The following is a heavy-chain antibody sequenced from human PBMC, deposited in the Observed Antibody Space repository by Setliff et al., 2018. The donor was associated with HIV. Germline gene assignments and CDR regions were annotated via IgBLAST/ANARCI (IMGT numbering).Heavy chain of an antibody. V-gene: IGHV3-23*01. J-gene: IGHJ4*02. CDR3: AKDPRAAVATICDY. CDR1: GFTFSSYA. D-gene: IGHD5-12*01. CDR2: ISGSGGST. Sequence: LRLSCAASGFTFSSYAMSWVRQAPGKGLEWVSAISGSGGSTYYADSVKGRFTISRDKSKNTLYLQMNSLRAEDTAVYYCAKDPRAAVATICDYWGQGTLVTVSS.